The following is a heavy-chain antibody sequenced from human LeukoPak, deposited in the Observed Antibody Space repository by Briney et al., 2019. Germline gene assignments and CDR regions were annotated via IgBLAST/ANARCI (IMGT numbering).Heavy chain of an antibody. J-gene: IGHJ4*02. D-gene: IGHD1-26*01. CDR1: GFTFSSYA. Sequence: GGSLRLSCAASGFTFSSYAMSWVRQAPGKGLEWVSAISGSGGSTYYADSVKGRFTVSRDTSKNTLYLQTSSLRAEDTAVYYCARPRQGDNGSYIDFEYWGQGTLVTVSS. CDR3: ARPRQGDNGSYIDFEY. V-gene: IGHV3-23*01. CDR2: ISGSGGST.